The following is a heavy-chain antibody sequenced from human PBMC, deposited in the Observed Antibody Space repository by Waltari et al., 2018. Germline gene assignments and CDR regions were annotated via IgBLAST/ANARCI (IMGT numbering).Heavy chain of an antibody. J-gene: IGHJ4*02. D-gene: IGHD1-1*01. Sequence: VQLVESGGGLVQPGGSLSLSCAASGFIFGSYWMHWVRQVPGKGLVWISRIKGDGSFTDYADSVRGRFTISRDNAKTTLYLQMNSLGAEDTAVYFCVRDASWNIDYWGQGTLVTVSS. CDR2: IKGDGSFT. CDR3: VRDASWNIDY. V-gene: IGHV3-74*01. CDR1: GFIFGSYW.